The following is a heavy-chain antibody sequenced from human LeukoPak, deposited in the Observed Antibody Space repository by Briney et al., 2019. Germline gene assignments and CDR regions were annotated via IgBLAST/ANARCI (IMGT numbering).Heavy chain of an antibody. Sequence: GGSLRLSCAASGFTFSSYAMSWVRQAPGKGLEWVSAISGSGGSTYYEDSVKGRFTISRDNSKNTLYLQMNSLGAEDTAVYYCAKDGHYYYYYMDVWGKGTTVTVSS. J-gene: IGHJ6*03. V-gene: IGHV3-23*01. CDR3: AKDGHYYYYYMDV. D-gene: IGHD3/OR15-3a*01. CDR1: GFTFSSYA. CDR2: ISGSGGST.